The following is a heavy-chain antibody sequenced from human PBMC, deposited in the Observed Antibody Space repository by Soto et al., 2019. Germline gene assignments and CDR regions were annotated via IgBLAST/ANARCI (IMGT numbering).Heavy chain of an antibody. V-gene: IGHV1-69*04. D-gene: IGHD2-8*01. CDR3: ARDPAPIDGTYGVSYNYYYYGMDV. CDR2: INPILGIA. Sequence: ASVKVSCKASGGTFSSYTISWVRQAPGQGLEWMGRINPILGIANYAQKFQGRVTITADKSTSTAYMELSSLRSEDTAVYYCARDPAPIDGTYGVSYNYYYYGMDVWGQGTTVTVSS. J-gene: IGHJ6*02. CDR1: GGTFSSYT.